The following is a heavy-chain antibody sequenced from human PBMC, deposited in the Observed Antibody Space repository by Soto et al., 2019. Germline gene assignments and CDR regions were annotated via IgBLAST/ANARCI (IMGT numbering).Heavy chain of an antibody. Sequence: SETLSLTCTVSGGSISSYYWSWIRQPPGKGLEWIGFTYYSGNTNYNPSLKSRATISVDTSKNQFSLKLSSVTAADTAVYYCARQLGFCSSTSCYGWYDPWGQGTLVTVSS. CDR2: TYYSGNT. D-gene: IGHD2-2*01. J-gene: IGHJ5*02. V-gene: IGHV4-59*08. CDR3: ARQLGFCSSTSCYGWYDP. CDR1: GGSISSYY.